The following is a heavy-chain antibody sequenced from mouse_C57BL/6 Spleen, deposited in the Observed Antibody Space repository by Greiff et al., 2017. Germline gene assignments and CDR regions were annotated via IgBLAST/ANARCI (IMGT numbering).Heavy chain of an antibody. CDR1: GYTFTSYW. V-gene: IGHV1-53*01. CDR2: INPSNGGS. CDR3: ARNGNYYIDY. Sequence: QVQLQQPGTELVKPGASVKLSCKASGYTFTSYWMHWVKQRPGQGLEWIGNINPSNGGSNYNEKFKGKATLAVDKSSGTTYMQLSSLTSEDSAVYYSARNGNYYIDYWGQGTTLTVSS. D-gene: IGHD2-1*01. J-gene: IGHJ2*01.